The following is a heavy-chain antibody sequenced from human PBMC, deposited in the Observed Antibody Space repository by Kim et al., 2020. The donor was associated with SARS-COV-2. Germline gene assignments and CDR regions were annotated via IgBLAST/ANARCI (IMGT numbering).Heavy chain of an antibody. V-gene: IGHV4-39*01. Sequence: YIPSLKSRFTISLDTSKNQFSLKVRSVTAADTAVYDCARHGGCYDTTGYYFWGQGTLVTVSS. D-gene: IGHD3-22*01. CDR3: ARHGGCYDTTGYYF. J-gene: IGHJ4*02.